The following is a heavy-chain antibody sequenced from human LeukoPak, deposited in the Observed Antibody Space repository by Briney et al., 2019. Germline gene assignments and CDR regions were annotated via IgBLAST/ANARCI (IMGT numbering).Heavy chain of an antibody. CDR1: GFTFDDYA. CDR3: AKDGPLLRGSYSGDAFDV. J-gene: IGHJ3*01. V-gene: IGHV3-43*02. Sequence: GSLRLSCAASGFTFDDYAMCWVRQAPGKGLEWVSLISGDGGRIYYADSVKGRFTISRDNSKNSLYLRMNSLRTEDTALYYCAKDGPLLRGSYSGDAFDVWGQGTMVTVSS. D-gene: IGHD3-10*01. CDR2: ISGDGGRI.